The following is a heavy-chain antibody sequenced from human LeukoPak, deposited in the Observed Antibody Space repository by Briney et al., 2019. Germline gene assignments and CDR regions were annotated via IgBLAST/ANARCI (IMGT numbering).Heavy chain of an antibody. D-gene: IGHD6-13*01. CDR2: ISSSSSYI. CDR1: GFTFSSYS. Sequence: GGSLTLSCAASGFTFSSYSMNWVRQAPGKGLEWVSSISSSSSYIYYADSVKGRFTISRDNAKNSLYLQMNSLRAEDTAVYYCARDHSVAAAGTWYYWGQGTLVTVSS. CDR3: ARDHSVAAAGTWYY. J-gene: IGHJ4*02. V-gene: IGHV3-21*01.